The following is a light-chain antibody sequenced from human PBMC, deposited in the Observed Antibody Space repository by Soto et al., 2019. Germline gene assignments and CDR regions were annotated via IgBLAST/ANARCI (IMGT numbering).Light chain of an antibody. CDR3: QQDTSWPLT. Sequence: EKVMTQSPATLSVSPGERVTLSCRASPGVSSKLAWYQHKRGQAPRLLIYGASTRATGIPARFSGSGSETEFTLTISSLEAEDFAVYYCQQDTSWPLTFGGGTKVEIK. V-gene: IGKV3-15*01. CDR1: PGVSSK. CDR2: GAS. J-gene: IGKJ4*01.